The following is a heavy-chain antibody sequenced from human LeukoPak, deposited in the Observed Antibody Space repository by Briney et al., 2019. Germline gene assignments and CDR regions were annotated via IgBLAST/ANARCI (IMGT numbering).Heavy chain of an antibody. D-gene: IGHD5-12*01. J-gene: IGHJ5*02. CDR2: IYTSGST. CDR3: ARGHSGYVGQINWFDP. CDR1: GGSISSGSYY. V-gene: IGHV4-61*02. Sequence: PSQTLSLTCTVSGGSISSGSYYWSWIRQPAGKGLEWIGRIYTSGSTNYNPSLKSRVTISVDTSKNQFSLKLSSVTAADTAVYYCARGHSGYVGQINWFDPWGQGTLVTVSS.